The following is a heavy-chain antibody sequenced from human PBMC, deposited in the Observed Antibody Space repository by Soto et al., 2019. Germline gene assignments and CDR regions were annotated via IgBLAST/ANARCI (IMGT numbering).Heavy chain of an antibody. CDR1: GYTFTDYY. CDR3: AKDQGGYMVSGMDV. Sequence: ASVKVSCKASGYTFTDYYIYWLRQAPGHGLEWMGWINPDSGATNYAHNFQGRVTMTRDTSIRAAYMELSRLSSDDTAVYYCAKDQGGYMVSGMDVWGQGTTVTAP. D-gene: IGHD2-2*02. J-gene: IGHJ6*02. V-gene: IGHV1-2*02. CDR2: INPDSGAT.